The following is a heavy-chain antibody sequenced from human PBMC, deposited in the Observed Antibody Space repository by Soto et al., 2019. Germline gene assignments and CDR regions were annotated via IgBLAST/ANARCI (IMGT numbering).Heavy chain of an antibody. Sequence: GASVKVSCKASGGTFSSYAISWVRQAPGQGLEWMGGIIPIFGTANYAQKFQGRVTITADESTSTAYMELSSLRSEDTAVYYCARESRYCSGGSCYFLPGIHYWCRGTLVTVSS. V-gene: IGHV1-69*13. CDR2: IIPIFGTA. D-gene: IGHD2-15*01. J-gene: IGHJ4*02. CDR1: GGTFSSYA. CDR3: ARESRYCSGGSCYFLPGIHY.